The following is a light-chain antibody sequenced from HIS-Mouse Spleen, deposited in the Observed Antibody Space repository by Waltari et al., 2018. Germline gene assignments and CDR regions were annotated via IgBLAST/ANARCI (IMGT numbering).Light chain of an antibody. CDR1: SNDVGSYNL. CDR3: CSYAGSSTWV. Sequence: QSALTQPASVSGSPGQSITISCPGTSNDVGSYNLVSWYHHHPGNAPNLMIYEGSKRPSGVSNRCSGSKSGNTAALPISGLQAEYEADYYCCSYAGSSTWVFGGGTKLTVL. CDR2: EGS. V-gene: IGLV2-23*01. J-gene: IGLJ3*02.